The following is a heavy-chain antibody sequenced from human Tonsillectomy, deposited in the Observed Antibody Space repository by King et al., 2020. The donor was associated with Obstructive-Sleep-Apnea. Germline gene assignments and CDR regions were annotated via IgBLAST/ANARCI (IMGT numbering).Heavy chain of an antibody. CDR1: GGSISSYD. Sequence: VQLQESGPGLVKPSETLSLTCTVSGGSISSYDWSWIRQPPGKGLEWIGYIYYIWSTNYNPSLKSRVTISVDTSKNQFSLKLSSVTAADTAVYYCAIEGSYDSSAGYFQHWGQGTLVTVSS. CDR2: IYYIWST. V-gene: IGHV4-59*01. J-gene: IGHJ1*01. D-gene: IGHD3-22*01. CDR3: AIEGSYDSSAGYFQH.